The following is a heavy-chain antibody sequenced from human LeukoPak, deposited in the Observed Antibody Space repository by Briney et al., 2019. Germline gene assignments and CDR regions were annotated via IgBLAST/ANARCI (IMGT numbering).Heavy chain of an antibody. CDR2: FQYSGST. J-gene: IGHJ5*02. CDR3: ARGSGSFYNWLDA. D-gene: IGHD3-10*01. V-gene: IGHV4-59*02. Sequence: SETLSLTCTVSGGSVNSYYWRWIRQPPGKGLEWIGRFQYSGSTNYNPSLKSRVTISLDTSKNQFSLTLSSVTAADTAVYYCARGSGSFYNWLDAWGQGTLVTVSS. CDR1: GGSVNSYY.